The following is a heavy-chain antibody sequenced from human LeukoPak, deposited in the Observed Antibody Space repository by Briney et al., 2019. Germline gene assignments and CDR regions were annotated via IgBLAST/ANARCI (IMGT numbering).Heavy chain of an antibody. D-gene: IGHD3-16*01. CDR1: GVTSNY. V-gene: IGHV3-66*02. CDR3: AGEGEVARGLDY. J-gene: IGHJ4*02. CDR2: IYNGGTT. Sequence: GGSLRLSCAASGVTSNYMTWVRQAPGKGLEWVSVIYNGGTTYYADSVKGRFTISRDNSKSTLFLYLQMNSLRTDDTAVYYCAGEGEVARGLDYWGQGTLVTVSS.